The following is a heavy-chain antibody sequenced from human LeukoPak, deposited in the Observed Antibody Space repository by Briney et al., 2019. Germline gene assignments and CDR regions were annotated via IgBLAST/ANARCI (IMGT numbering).Heavy chain of an antibody. J-gene: IGHJ6*02. V-gene: IGHV3-23*01. CDR2: ISGSGATT. CDR1: GFTFSNYA. Sequence: PGGSLRLSCAASGFTFSNYAMSWVRQAPGKGLEWGSVISGSGATTDHADSVMGRFTISRDNSKNTLYLQLDSLRAADTAVYFCAKGLWGAYYSGMDVWGQGTTVTVSS. CDR3: AKGLWGAYYSGMDV. D-gene: IGHD3-16*01.